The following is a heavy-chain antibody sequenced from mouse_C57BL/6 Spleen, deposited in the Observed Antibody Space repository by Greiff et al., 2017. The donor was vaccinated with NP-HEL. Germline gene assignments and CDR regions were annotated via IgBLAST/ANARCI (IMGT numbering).Heavy chain of an antibody. V-gene: IGHV5-6*01. Sequence: EVKLMESGGDLVKPGGSLKLSCAASGFTFSSYGMSWVRQTPDKRLEWVATISSGGSYTYYPDSVKGRFTISRDNAKNTLYLQLSSLKSEDTAMYYCARLLTYYGSSYGYFDVWGTGTTVTVSS. CDR1: GFTFSSYG. CDR2: ISSGGSYT. CDR3: ARLLTYYGSSYGYFDV. J-gene: IGHJ1*03. D-gene: IGHD1-1*01.